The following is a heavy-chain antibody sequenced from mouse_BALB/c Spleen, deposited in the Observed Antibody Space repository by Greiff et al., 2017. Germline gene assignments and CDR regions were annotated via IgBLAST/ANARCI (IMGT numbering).Heavy chain of an antibody. J-gene: IGHJ4*01. CDR2: IYPGNSDT. V-gene: IGHV1-5*01. CDR1: GYTFTSYW. Sequence: EVQLQQSGTVLARPGASVKMSCKASGYTFTSYWMHWVKQRPGQGLEWIGAIYPGNSDTSYNQKFKGKAKLTAVTSTSTAYMELSSLTNEDSAVYYCTRSDRYAMDYWGQGTSVTVSS. CDR3: TRSDRYAMDY.